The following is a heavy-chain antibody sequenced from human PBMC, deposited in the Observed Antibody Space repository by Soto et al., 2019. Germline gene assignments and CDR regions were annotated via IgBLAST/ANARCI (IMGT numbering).Heavy chain of an antibody. CDR1: GGSISSYY. Sequence: SETLSLTCSVSGGSISSYYWSWIRQPPGKGLEWIGYIYYSGSTNYNPSLKSRVTISVDTSKNQFSLKLSSVTAADTAVYYCARAMTTVTTIDYWGQGTLVTVSS. V-gene: IGHV4-59*01. J-gene: IGHJ4*02. D-gene: IGHD4-17*01. CDR3: ARAMTTVTTIDY. CDR2: IYYSGST.